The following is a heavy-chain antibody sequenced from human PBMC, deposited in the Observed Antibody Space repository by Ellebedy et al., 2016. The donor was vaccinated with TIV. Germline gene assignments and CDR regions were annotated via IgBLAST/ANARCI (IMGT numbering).Heavy chain of an antibody. V-gene: IGHV3-7*01. J-gene: IGHJ4*02. CDR2: IKEDGSAK. Sequence: GGSLRLSCAASGFNFGSYWMNWVRQAPGKGLEWVANIKEDGSAKYYVDSVKGRFTISRNNAEDSLYLQLNSLRAEDTAVYYCAREPGSGTFFDYWGQGRLVTVSS. D-gene: IGHD3-10*01. CDR1: GFNFGSYW. CDR3: AREPGSGTFFDY.